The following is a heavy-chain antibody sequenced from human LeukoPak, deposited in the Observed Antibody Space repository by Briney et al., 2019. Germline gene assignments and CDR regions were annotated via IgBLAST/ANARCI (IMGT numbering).Heavy chain of an antibody. V-gene: IGHV5-51*01. J-gene: IGHJ6*02. Sequence: GESLKISCKGSGYIFTSYWIGWVRQMPGKGLEWMGIIYPGDSDTRYSPSFRGQVIISADKSISTAYLQWSSLKASDTAMYYCARRDGYCSSTSCYADYYYGMDVWGQGTTVTVSS. CDR3: ARRDGYCSSTSCYADYYYGMDV. CDR2: IYPGDSDT. D-gene: IGHD2-2*01. CDR1: GYIFTSYW.